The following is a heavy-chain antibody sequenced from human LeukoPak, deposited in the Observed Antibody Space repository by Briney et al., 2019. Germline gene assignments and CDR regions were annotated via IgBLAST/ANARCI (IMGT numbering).Heavy chain of an antibody. D-gene: IGHD3-10*01. CDR1: GYTFTSYG. J-gene: IGHJ4*02. CDR2: ISAYNGNT. V-gene: IGHV1-18*01. CDR3: ARQVLLHYYGSGSFYGYFDY. Sequence: GASVKVSCKASGYTFTSYGISWVRQAPGQGLEWMGWISAYNGNTNYAQKLQGRVTMTTDTSTSTAYMELRSLRSDDTAVYYCARQVLLHYYGSGSFYGYFDYWGQGTLVTVSS.